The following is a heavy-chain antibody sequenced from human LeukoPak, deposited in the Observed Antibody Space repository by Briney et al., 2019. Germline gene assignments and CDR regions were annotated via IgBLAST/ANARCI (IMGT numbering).Heavy chain of an antibody. Sequence: GGSLRLSCAASGFTFSNYWMAWVRQAPGKGPEWVANINLDGSQKYYVDSVKGRFTISRDNAENSLYLQMNSLRAEDTAVYYCAKVAATWDYWGQGTLVTVSS. J-gene: IGHJ4*02. CDR1: GFTFSNYW. D-gene: IGHD6-13*01. CDR2: INLDGSQK. CDR3: AKVAATWDY. V-gene: IGHV3-7*03.